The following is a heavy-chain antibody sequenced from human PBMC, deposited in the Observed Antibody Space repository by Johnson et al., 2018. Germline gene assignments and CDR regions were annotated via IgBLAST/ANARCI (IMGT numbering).Heavy chain of an antibody. V-gene: IGHV3-33*01. D-gene: IGHD3-16*01. CDR1: GFVFSNYA. CDR2: IWYDGSKR. J-gene: IGHJ6*02. Sequence: QVQLQESGGGVVQPGRSLRLSCAASGFVFSNYAMHWVRQAPGNGLEWVAIIWYDGSKRDYADSVKGRFTISRDSSKNTLYLQMNSLRAEDTAVYYCGRDQEGVDYLGGMEVWGQGATVTVSS. CDR3: GRDQEGVDYLGGMEV.